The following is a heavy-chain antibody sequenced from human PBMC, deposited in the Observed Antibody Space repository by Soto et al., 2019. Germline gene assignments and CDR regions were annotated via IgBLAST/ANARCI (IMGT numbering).Heavy chain of an antibody. V-gene: IGHV4-31*03. CDR1: GLTSSSASYY. CDR3: ARYRISGSWSKFDY. J-gene: IGHJ4*02. CDR2: IYYNGST. D-gene: IGHD6-13*01. Sequence: QVLLQESGPGLMKPSPTLSLTCTVSGLTSSSASYYWSCIRQHPGKGLEWVGNIYYNGSTYYSPSLKSRVTLGVDTSKNQFSLRLASVTDADTAVYYCARYRISGSWSKFDYWCQGTLVTVSS.